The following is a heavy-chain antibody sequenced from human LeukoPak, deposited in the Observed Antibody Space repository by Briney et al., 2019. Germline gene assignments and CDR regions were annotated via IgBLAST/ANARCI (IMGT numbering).Heavy chain of an antibody. J-gene: IGHJ6*03. V-gene: IGHV4-59*08. D-gene: IGHD2-2*01. CDR3: ARHVGCSSTSCYLHYYYYYMDV. Sequence: SETLSLTCTVSGGSISSYYWSWIRQPPGKGLEWIGYIYYSGSTNYNPSLKSRVTISVDTSKNQFSLKLSSVTAADTAVYYCARHVGCSSTSCYLHYYYYYMDVWGKGTTVTVSS. CDR2: IYYSGST. CDR1: GGSISSYY.